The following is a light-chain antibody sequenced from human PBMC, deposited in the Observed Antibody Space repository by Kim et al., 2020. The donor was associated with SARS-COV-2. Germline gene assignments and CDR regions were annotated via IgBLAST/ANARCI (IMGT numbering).Light chain of an antibody. CDR1: QSVSSN. J-gene: IGKJ2*01. V-gene: IGKV3-15*01. Sequence: EIVMTQSPATLSVSPGERATLSCRASQSVSSNLAWYQQKPGQAPRLLIYGASTRATGIPARFSGSGSGTEFTLTISSLQSEDFAVYYCQQYNNWPPLFYTFGQGTKLEI. CDR3: QQYNNWPPLFYT. CDR2: GAS.